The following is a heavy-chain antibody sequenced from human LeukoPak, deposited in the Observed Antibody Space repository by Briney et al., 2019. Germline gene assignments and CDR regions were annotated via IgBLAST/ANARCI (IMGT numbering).Heavy chain of an antibody. V-gene: IGHV1-69*13. CDR2: IIPIFGTA. CDR3: ARSKYTRGYSYGLDAFDI. CDR1: GGTFSSYA. D-gene: IGHD5-18*01. Sequence: GASVKVSCKASGGTFSSYAISWVRQAPGQGLEWMGGIIPIFGTANYAQKFQGRVTITADESTSTGYMELSSLRSEDTAVYHCARSKYTRGYSYGLDAFDIWGQGTMVTVSS. J-gene: IGHJ3*02.